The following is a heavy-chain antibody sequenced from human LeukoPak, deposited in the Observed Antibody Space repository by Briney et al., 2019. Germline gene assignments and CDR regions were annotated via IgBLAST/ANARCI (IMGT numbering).Heavy chain of an antibody. Sequence: GGSLRLSCAASGFTFSSYTMSWVRQAPGKGLEWVSSISSSSSYIYYADSVKGRFTISRDNAKNSLYLQMNSLRAEDTAVYYCASAYSGSYLFAFDIWGQGTMVTVSS. D-gene: IGHD1-26*01. J-gene: IGHJ3*02. CDR2: ISSSSSYI. CDR3: ASAYSGSYLFAFDI. V-gene: IGHV3-21*01. CDR1: GFTFSSYT.